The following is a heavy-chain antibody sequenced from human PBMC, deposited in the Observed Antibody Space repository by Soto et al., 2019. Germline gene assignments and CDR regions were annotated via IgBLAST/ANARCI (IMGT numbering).Heavy chain of an antibody. CDR1: GGSISSGGHY. CDR3: ASTMITFGGVIALFDY. V-gene: IGHV4-31*03. CDR2: IYYSGST. Sequence: PSETLSLTCTVSGGSISSGGHYWSWIRQHPGKGLEWIGYIYYSGSTYYNPSLKSRVTISRDNSKNTLYLQMNSLRAEDTAVYYCASTMITFGGVIALFDYWGQGTLVTVSS. D-gene: IGHD3-16*02. J-gene: IGHJ4*02.